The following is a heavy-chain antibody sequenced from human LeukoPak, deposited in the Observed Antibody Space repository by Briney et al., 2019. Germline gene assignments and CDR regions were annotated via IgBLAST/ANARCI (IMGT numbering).Heavy chain of an antibody. V-gene: IGHV3-21*01. Sequence: GGSLRLSCVTSGFTFSAYNMNWVRQAPGKGVEWVSCISSSSNYIYYADSVKGRFTISRDNTKNSLYLQMNSLRAEDTAVYYCSRDEGVSFDYWGQGTVVTVSS. CDR1: GFTFSAYN. CDR3: SRDEGVSFDY. J-gene: IGHJ4*02. CDR2: ISSSSNYI.